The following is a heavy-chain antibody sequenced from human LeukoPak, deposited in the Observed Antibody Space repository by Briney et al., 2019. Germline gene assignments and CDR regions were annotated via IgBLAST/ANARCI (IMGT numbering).Heavy chain of an antibody. Sequence: SETLSLTCAVYGGSFSGYYWSWIRQPPGKGLEWIGEINHSGSTNYNPSLKSRVTISVDTSKNQFSLKLSSVTAADTAVYYCARALPTADIWLGELPDYWGQGTLVTVSS. CDR2: INHSGST. CDR3: ARALPTADIWLGELPDY. CDR1: GGSFSGYY. J-gene: IGHJ4*02. D-gene: IGHD3-10*01. V-gene: IGHV4-34*01.